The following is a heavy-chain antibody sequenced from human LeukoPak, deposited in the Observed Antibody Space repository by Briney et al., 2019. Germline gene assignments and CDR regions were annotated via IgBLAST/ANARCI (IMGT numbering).Heavy chain of an antibody. V-gene: IGHV3-48*02. CDR3: ARDPTPDY. J-gene: IGHJ4*02. Sequence: GGSLRLSCAASGFTFSSYSMNWVRQAPGKGLEWISYVSYSSSTIYYADSVKGRFTISRDNAKNSLYLQINSLRDEDTAIYYCARDPTPDYWGQGTLVTVSS. CDR2: VSYSSSTI. CDR1: GFTFSSYS.